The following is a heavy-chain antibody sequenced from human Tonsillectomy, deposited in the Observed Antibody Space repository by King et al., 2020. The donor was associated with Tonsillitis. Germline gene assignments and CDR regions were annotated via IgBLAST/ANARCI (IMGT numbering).Heavy chain of an antibody. J-gene: IGHJ5*02. CDR2: IYYSGST. CDR1: GGSISSYY. D-gene: IGHD4-17*01. CDR3: ARSGTGYGDYGEDWFDP. V-gene: IGHV4-59*01. Sequence: QLQESGPGLVKPSETLSLTCTVSGGSISSYYWSWIRQPPGKGLEWIGYIYYSGSTNYNPSLKRRVTISVDTSKNQFSLKLSSVTAADTAVYYCARSGTGYGDYGEDWFDPWGQGTLVTVSS.